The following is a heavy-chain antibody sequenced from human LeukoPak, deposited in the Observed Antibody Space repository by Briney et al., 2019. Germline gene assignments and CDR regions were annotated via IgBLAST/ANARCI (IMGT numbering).Heavy chain of an antibody. Sequence: PSETLSLTCTVSGGSINNGGYYWSWIRQHPGKGLEWIGYIYYSGSSYYNPSLRSRVTISVDRSKNQFSLKLSSVTAADTAVYYCARDRVTMVRGVFRPHGMDVWGQGTTVTVSS. CDR3: ARDRVTMVRGVFRPHGMDV. D-gene: IGHD3-10*01. CDR1: GGSINNGGYY. V-gene: IGHV4-30-4*01. CDR2: IYYSGSS. J-gene: IGHJ6*02.